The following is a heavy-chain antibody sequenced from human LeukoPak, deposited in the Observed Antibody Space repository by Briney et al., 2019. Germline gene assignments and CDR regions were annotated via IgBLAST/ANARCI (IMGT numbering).Heavy chain of an antibody. CDR2: INPSSTTI. D-gene: IGHD5-24*01. CDR3: ARAQDPTILSYFDY. CDR1: GFTFSTYS. V-gene: IGHV3-48*02. J-gene: IGHJ4*02. Sequence: GGFLRLSCAASGFTFSTYSMNWVRQAPGKGLEWVSYINPSSTTIYYADSVKGRFTISRDNAKNSLYLQMNSLRDEDTAVYYCARAQDPTILSYFDYWGQGTLVTVSS.